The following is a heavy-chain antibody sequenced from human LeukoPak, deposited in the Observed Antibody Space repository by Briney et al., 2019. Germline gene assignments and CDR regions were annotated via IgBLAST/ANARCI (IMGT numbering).Heavy chain of an antibody. CDR3: AASSGWYYFDY. CDR1: GFTFSSYS. Sequence: GGSLRLSCAASGFTFSSYSMNWVRQAPGKGLEWVSYISSSSSTIYYADSVKGRFTISRDNAKNSLYLQMNSLRAEDTAAYYCAASSGWYYFDYWGQGTLVTVSS. CDR2: ISSSSSTI. V-gene: IGHV3-48*01. J-gene: IGHJ4*02. D-gene: IGHD6-19*01.